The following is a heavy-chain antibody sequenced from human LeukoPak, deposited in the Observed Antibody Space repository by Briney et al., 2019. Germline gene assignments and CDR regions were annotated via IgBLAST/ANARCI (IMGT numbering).Heavy chain of an antibody. J-gene: IGHJ3*02. V-gene: IGHV4-39*07. CDR1: GGSISSGSYY. D-gene: IGHD2-21*02. Sequence: SETLSLTCTVSGGSISSGSYYWSWIRQPAGKGLEWIGSIYYSGSTYYNPSLKSRVTISVDTSKNQFSLKLSSVTAADTAVYYCAGAYCGGDCYSGRTFDIWGQGTMVTVSS. CDR2: IYYSGST. CDR3: AGAYCGGDCYSGRTFDI.